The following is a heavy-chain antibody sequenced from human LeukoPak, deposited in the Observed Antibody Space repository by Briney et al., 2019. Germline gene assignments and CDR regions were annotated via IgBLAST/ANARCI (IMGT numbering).Heavy chain of an antibody. CDR2: IYPDDSDT. D-gene: IGHD2-8*01. CDR1: GYSFTSYW. Sequence: GESLKISCKGSGYSFTSYWIGWVRQMPGKGLEWMGIIYPDDSDTRYSPSFEGQVIISVDKSISTAYLQWSSLKASDTATYYCARHGHCTNGVCHSNYYYYMDVWGKGTTVTVSS. J-gene: IGHJ6*03. V-gene: IGHV5-51*01. CDR3: ARHGHCTNGVCHSNYYYYMDV.